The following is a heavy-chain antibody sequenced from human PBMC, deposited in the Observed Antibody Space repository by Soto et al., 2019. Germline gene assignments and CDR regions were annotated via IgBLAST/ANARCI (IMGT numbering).Heavy chain of an antibody. CDR1: GGSISSGGYY. CDR2: IYYSGST. Sequence: SETLSLTCTVSGGSISSGGYYWSWIRQHPGKGLEWIGYIYYSGSTYYNPSLKSRVTISVDTSKNQFSLKLSSVTAADTAVYYCARSFIGDYRHYDYWGQGTLVTVSS. CDR3: ARSFIGDYRHYDY. J-gene: IGHJ4*02. D-gene: IGHD4-17*01. V-gene: IGHV4-31*03.